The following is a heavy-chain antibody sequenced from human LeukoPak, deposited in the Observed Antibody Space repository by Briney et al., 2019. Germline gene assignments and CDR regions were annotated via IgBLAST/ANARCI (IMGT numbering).Heavy chain of an antibody. Sequence: GGSLRLSCVASGFTFGKYWMRWVRQAPGKGLEWVANIKLDGSEKNYVDSVQGRFTISRDNTKNSLYLQMNSLRVEDTAVFYCARDQYDTWSRRGNFDSWGQGTLVIVSS. CDR2: IKLDGSEK. J-gene: IGHJ4*02. D-gene: IGHD3-3*01. CDR1: GFTFGKYW. CDR3: ARDQYDTWSRRGNFDS. V-gene: IGHV3-7*03.